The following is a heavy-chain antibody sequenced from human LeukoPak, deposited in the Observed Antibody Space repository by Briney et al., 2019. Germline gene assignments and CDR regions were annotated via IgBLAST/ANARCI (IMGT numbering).Heavy chain of an antibody. CDR2: INHSGST. J-gene: IGHJ3*02. CDR1: GGSFSGYF. D-gene: IGHD4-17*01. Sequence: SETLSLTCAVYGGSFSGYFWSWIRQPPAKGLEWIGEINHSGSTNYNPSLKSRVTISVDTSKNQFSLKLSSVTAADTAVYYCARDYGDYVSAFDIWGQGTMVTVSS. CDR3: ARDYGDYVSAFDI. V-gene: IGHV4-34*01.